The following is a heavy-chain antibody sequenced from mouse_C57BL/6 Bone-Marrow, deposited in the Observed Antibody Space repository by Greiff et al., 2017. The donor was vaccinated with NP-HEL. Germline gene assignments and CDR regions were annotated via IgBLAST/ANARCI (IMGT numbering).Heavy chain of an antibody. D-gene: IGHD2-4*01. Sequence: DVQLQESGPGLVKPSQSLSLTCSVTGYSITSGYYWNWIRQLPGNKLEWMGYISYDGSNNYNPSLNNRISITRDTSKNQLFLKLNSVTTEDTATYYCARIYYDYDWFAYWGQGTLVTVSA. CDR1: GYSITSGYY. V-gene: IGHV3-6*01. CDR3: ARIYYDYDWFAY. J-gene: IGHJ3*01. CDR2: ISYDGSN.